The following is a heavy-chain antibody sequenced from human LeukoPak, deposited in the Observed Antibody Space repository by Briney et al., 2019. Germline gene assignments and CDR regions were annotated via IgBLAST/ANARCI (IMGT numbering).Heavy chain of an antibody. CDR3: ARDQVEHYYYYYGMDV. Sequence: GGSLRLPCAASGFTFSSYSMNWVRQAPGKGLEWVSSISSSSSYIYYADSVKGRFTISRDNAKNSLYLQMNSLRAEDTAVYYCARDQVEHYYYYYGMDVWGQGTTVTVSS. CDR2: ISSSSSYI. J-gene: IGHJ6*02. V-gene: IGHV3-21*01. CDR1: GFTFSSYS. D-gene: IGHD1-1*01.